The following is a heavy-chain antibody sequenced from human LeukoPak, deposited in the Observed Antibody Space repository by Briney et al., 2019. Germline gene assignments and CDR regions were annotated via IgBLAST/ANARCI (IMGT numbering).Heavy chain of an antibody. D-gene: IGHD6-6*01. V-gene: IGHV4-61*08. Sequence: SETLSLTCTVSGGSISSGGYYWSWIRQHPGKGLEWIGYIYYSGNTYYNPSLQSRVTISVDTSKNQFSLNLNSVTAADTAVYYCARGGAARLHFQNWGQGTLVTVSS. CDR3: ARGGAARLHFQN. J-gene: IGHJ1*01. CDR2: IYYSGNT. CDR1: GGSISSGGYY.